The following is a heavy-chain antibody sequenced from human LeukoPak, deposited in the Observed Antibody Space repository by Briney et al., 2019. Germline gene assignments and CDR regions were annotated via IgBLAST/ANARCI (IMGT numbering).Heavy chain of an antibody. CDR2: IYYSGST. J-gene: IGHJ4*02. CDR3: ARDKGLGSGWLPGTFDY. CDR1: GASVSGDPYY. V-gene: IGHV4-39*07. D-gene: IGHD6-19*01. Sequence: SETLSLTCTVSGASVSGDPYYWGWIRQPPGKGLEWIGNIYYSGSTYYNASLQSRVTISVDTSKNQFSLKLSSVTAADTAVYYCARDKGLGSGWLPGTFDYWGQGTLVTVSS.